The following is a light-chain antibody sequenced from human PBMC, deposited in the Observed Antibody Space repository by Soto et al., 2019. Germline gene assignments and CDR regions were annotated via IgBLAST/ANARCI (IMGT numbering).Light chain of an antibody. V-gene: IGKV3-11*02. CDR2: DAS. CDR3: QQRSNWPPLFS. Sequence: EIVLTQSPATLSLSPGERAPLSCRASQSVSSYLAWYQQKPGQAPRLLIYDASNRATGIPARFSGSGSGRYFTLTISSLEPEDFAVYYCQQRSNWPPLFSFGPGTKVDIK. J-gene: IGKJ3*01. CDR1: QSVSSY.